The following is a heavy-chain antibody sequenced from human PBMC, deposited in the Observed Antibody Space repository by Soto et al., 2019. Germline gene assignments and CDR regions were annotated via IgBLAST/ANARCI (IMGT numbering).Heavy chain of an antibody. J-gene: IGHJ4*02. CDR1: GGSIYRSGYY. CDR3: GKVLVGATGHTDSDS. Sequence: SGTLSLTCTVSGGSIYRSGYYWGWIRQPPGRGLEWIGNIDYNGVTYSNPSLKSRVTISRDTSKNQFSLKLTSVTAADTALYYCGKVLVGATGHTDSDSWGPGTLVTVSS. CDR2: IDYNGVT. V-gene: IGHV4-39*01. D-gene: IGHD2-15*01.